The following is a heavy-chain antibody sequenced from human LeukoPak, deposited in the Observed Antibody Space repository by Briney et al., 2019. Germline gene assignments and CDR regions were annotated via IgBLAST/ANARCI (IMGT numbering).Heavy chain of an antibody. Sequence: ASVKVSCKASGYTFTSYYMHWVRQAPGQGLEWMGIINPSGGSTSYAQKFQGRVTMTRDTSTSTVYMELSGLRSEDTAVYYCASFGVVTPNTFGWGQGTLVTVSS. CDR2: INPSGGST. CDR1: GYTFTSYY. D-gene: IGHD3-3*01. J-gene: IGHJ4*02. CDR3: ASFGVVTPNTFG. V-gene: IGHV1-46*01.